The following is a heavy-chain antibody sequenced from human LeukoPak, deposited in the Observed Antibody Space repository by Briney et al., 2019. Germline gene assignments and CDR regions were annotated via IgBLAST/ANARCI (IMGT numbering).Heavy chain of an antibody. CDR1: GYTFSSYY. D-gene: IGHD3-10*01. CDR2: INPSGGST. CDR3: ARAYGSGSYTLLFFDY. V-gene: IGHV1-46*01. J-gene: IGHJ4*02. Sequence: ASVKVSCRASGYTFSSYYMHWVRQAPGQGLEWMGIINPSGGSTSYAQKFQGRVTMTRDTSTSTVYMELSSLRSEDTAVYYCARAYGSGSYTLLFFDYWGQGTLVTVSS.